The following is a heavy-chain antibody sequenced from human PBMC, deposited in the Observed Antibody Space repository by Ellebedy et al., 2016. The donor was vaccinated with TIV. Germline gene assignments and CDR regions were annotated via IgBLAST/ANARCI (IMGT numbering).Heavy chain of an antibody. D-gene: IGHD3-10*01. V-gene: IGHV3-23*01. J-gene: IGHJ4*02. CDR1: AFTFSNFA. Sequence: GGSLRLXXVASAFTFSNFAMNWVRQAPGKGLEWVSVISGSGGLTKYADSVKGRFTISRDNSKNTLYLQVNSLRAEDTAVYYCAKDKWGSGSPFDYWGQGTLVTVSS. CDR3: AKDKWGSGSPFDY. CDR2: ISGSGGLT.